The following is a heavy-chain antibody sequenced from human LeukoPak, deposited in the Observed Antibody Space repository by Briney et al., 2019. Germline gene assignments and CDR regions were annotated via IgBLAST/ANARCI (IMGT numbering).Heavy chain of an antibody. CDR3: ARGAYGSGSSYNYYGMDV. V-gene: IGHV5-51*01. CDR1: GYSFKSHW. D-gene: IGHD3-10*01. J-gene: IGHJ6*02. Sequence: GESLKISCKGSGYSFKSHWIAWVRQMPGKGLEWMGIIYPGDSDSRYSPSFQGQVTISADESINTAYLQRNSLKDSDTGMYYCARGAYGSGSSYNYYGMDVWGQGTTVTVSS. CDR2: IYPGDSDS.